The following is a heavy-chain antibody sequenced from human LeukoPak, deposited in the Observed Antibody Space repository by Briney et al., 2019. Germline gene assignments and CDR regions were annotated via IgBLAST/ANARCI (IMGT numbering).Heavy chain of an antibody. CDR2: IKQDGSEK. CDR1: GFTYSRHW. D-gene: IGHD6-19*01. V-gene: IGHV3-7*03. CDR3: ANTDKGQWHPSYGFDP. J-gene: IGHJ5*02. Sequence: GGSLRLSCGPSGFTYSRHWMRWVRHAPGKGLVWVPNIKQDGSEKYYEDSVKGRFTISRDNAKNSLYLQMNSLRAEDTAIYYCANTDKGQWHPSYGFDPWGQGTLVTVSS.